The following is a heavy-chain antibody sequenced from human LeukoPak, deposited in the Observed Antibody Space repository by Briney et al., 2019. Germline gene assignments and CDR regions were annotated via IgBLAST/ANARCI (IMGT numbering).Heavy chain of an antibody. CDR2: IYYSGRST. D-gene: IGHD3-10*01. CDR1: GGSFSGYY. CDR3: ARGGYYGSGNDFRFDP. Sequence: SETLSLTCAVYGGSFSGYYWSWIRQPPGKGLEWIGYIYYSGRSTYYNPSLKSRVTISIDTSKNQFSLKLSSVTAADTAVYYCARGGYYGSGNDFRFDPWGQGTLVTVSS. V-gene: IGHV4-59*01. J-gene: IGHJ5*02.